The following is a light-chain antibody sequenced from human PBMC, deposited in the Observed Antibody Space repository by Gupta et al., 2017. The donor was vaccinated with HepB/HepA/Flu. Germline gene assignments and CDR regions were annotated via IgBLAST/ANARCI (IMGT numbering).Light chain of an antibody. Sequence: DIQMTQSPSTLSASVGDRVTITCRASQSISSWLAWYQQKPGKAPKLLIYKASSLESGVPSRFSGRGSGTEFTLTISSLQPDDFATYYGQQYKSDSWTFGQGTKVEIK. CDR3: QQYKSDSWT. CDR1: QSISSW. V-gene: IGKV1-5*03. CDR2: KAS. J-gene: IGKJ1*01.